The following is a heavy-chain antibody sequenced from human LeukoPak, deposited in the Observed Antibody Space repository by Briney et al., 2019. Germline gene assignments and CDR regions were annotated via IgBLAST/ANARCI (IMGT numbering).Heavy chain of an antibody. D-gene: IGHD2-2*01. CDR2: IYYSGST. CDR1: GGSISSGGYY. CDR3: ARGVLPAAMNYYFDY. J-gene: IGHJ4*02. Sequence: SETLSLTCTVSGGSISSGGYYWSWIRQHPGKGLEWIGYIYYSGSTYYNPSLKSRVTISVDTSKNQFSLKLSSVTAADTAVYYCARGVLPAAMNYYFDYWGQGTLVTVSS. V-gene: IGHV4-31*03.